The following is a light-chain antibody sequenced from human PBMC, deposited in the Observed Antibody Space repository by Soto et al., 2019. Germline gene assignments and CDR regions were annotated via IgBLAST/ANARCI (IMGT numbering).Light chain of an antibody. CDR3: QQRHMWPIT. Sequence: IGLTQSPGTLSLSPGERATLSCRSSQSVNSDYLAWFQQKPGQSPRLLIYGASTRTTGIPDRFSGSGSGTDFTLTISSLEPEDSAVYYCQQRHMWPITFGQGTRLEI. V-gene: IGKV3D-20*02. J-gene: IGKJ5*01. CDR2: GAS. CDR1: QSVNSDY.